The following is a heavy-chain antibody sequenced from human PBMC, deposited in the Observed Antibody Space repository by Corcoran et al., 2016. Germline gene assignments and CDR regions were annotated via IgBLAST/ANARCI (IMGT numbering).Heavy chain of an antibody. V-gene: IGHV2-70*04. Sequence: QVTLKESGPALVKPTQTLTLTCTFSRFSLTSSGVRVNWIRQPPGKALEWLARIDWDDDKFYSTSLKTRLTISKDTSKNQVVLTMTNMDPVDTATYYCARRSGYRYGMDAWGQGTTVTVSS. CDR2: IDWDDDK. CDR1: RFSLTSSGVR. D-gene: IGHD5-18*01. CDR3: ARRSGYRYGMDA. J-gene: IGHJ6*02.